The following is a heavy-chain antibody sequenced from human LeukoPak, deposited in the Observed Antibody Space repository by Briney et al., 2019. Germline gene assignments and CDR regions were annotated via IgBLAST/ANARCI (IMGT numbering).Heavy chain of an antibody. J-gene: IGHJ4*02. V-gene: IGHV1-46*01. D-gene: IGHD3-3*01. CDR1: GYTFTSYY. Sequence: ASVKVSCKASGYTFTSYYMHWVRQAPGQGLEWMGIINPSGGSTSYAQKFQGRVTMTRDTSTSTVYMELSSLRSEDTAVYYCARDLSRYDFWSGYFDFGYWGQGTLVTVSS. CDR2: INPSGGST. CDR3: ARDLSRYDFWSGYFDFGY.